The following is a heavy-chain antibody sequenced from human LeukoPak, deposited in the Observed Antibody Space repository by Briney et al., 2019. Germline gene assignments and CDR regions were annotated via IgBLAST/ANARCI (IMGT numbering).Heavy chain of an antibody. V-gene: IGHV3-23*01. Sequence: GGSLRLSCAASGFTFSSYAMSWVRQAPGKGLEWVSAISGSGGSTYYADSVKGRVTISRDDSKNTLYLEMNSLRAEDTAVYYCAKDRAGYPPDYWGQGTLVTVSS. CDR3: AKDRAGYPPDY. D-gene: IGHD5-24*01. CDR1: GFTFSSYA. J-gene: IGHJ4*02. CDR2: ISGSGGST.